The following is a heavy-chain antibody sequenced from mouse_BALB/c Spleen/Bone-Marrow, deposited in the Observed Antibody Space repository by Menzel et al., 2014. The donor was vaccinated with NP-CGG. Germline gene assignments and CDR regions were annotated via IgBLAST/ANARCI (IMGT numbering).Heavy chain of an antibody. CDR3: ASYYYGRSSFAC. CDR2: IDPANGNT. J-gene: IGHJ3*01. Sequence: EVNVVESGAELVKPGASVKLSCTASGFNIKDTYIHWVKQRPEQGLEWIGRIDPANGNTKYDPKFQGKATITTDTSSNTAYLQLSSLTSEDTAVYYCASYYYGRSSFACWGQGTLVTVSA. V-gene: IGHV14-3*02. D-gene: IGHD1-1*01. CDR1: GFNIKDTY.